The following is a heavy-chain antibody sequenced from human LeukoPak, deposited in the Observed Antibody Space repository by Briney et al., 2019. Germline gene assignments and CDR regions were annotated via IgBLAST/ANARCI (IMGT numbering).Heavy chain of an antibody. D-gene: IGHD3-16*01. CDR1: GGSVSDYY. Sequence: SETLSLTCTISGGSVSDYYWSWIRQSPGKGLEWIGYIYHTGSTSYSPSLKSRVTISADTSQNQFSLKLSSVTAADTAVYYCARSGGDGFDPWGQGTLVTVSS. CDR3: ARSGGDGFDP. J-gene: IGHJ5*02. CDR2: IYHTGST. V-gene: IGHV4-59*02.